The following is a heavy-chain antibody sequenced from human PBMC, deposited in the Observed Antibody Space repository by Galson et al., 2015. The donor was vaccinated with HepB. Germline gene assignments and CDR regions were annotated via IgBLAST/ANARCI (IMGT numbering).Heavy chain of an antibody. Sequence: SLRLSCAASGFTFSSYAMSWVRQAPGKGLEWVSAISGSGGSTYYADSVKGRFTISRDNSKNTLYLQMNSLSAEDTAVYYCAKDPPIVVVVAATDGGVDYWGQGTLVTVSS. J-gene: IGHJ4*02. CDR1: GFTFSSYA. D-gene: IGHD2-15*01. V-gene: IGHV3-23*01. CDR2: ISGSGGST. CDR3: AKDPPIVVVVAATDGGVDY.